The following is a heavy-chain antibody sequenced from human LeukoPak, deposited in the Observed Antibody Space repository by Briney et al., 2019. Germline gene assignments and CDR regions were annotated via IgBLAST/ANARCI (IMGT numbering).Heavy chain of an antibody. V-gene: IGHV4-59*01. J-gene: IGHJ5*02. Sequence: PSETLSLTCTVSGGSISSYYWSWIRQPPGKGLEWIGHIYYSGSTNYNPSLKSRVTISVDTSKNQFSLKLSSVTAADTAVYYCARDYGWELRAGWFDPWGQGTLVTVSS. CDR1: GGSISSYY. D-gene: IGHD1-26*01. CDR2: IYYSGST. CDR3: ARDYGWELRAGWFDP.